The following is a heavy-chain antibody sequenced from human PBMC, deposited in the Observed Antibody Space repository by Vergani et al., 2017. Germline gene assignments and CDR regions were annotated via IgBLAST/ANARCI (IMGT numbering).Heavy chain of an antibody. V-gene: IGHV3-23*01. CDR1: GFTFSSYA. CDR3: AKSTRSWRGSNSDY. J-gene: IGHJ4*02. D-gene: IGHD6-13*01. Sequence: EVQLLESGGGLVQPGGSLRLSCAASGFTFSSYAMSWVRQAPGKGLEWVSAISGSGCSTYYADSVKGRFTIPRDNSKNTLYLQNNSLRAEDTAVYYCAKSTRSWRGSNSDYWGQGTLVTVSS. CDR2: ISGSGCST.